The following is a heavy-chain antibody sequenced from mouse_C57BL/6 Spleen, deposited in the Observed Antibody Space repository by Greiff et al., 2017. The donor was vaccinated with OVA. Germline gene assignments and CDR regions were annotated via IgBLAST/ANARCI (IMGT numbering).Heavy chain of an antibody. CDR1: GYTFTDYY. J-gene: IGHJ3*01. D-gene: IGHD2-4*01. V-gene: IGHV1-19*01. Sequence: VQLQQSGPVLVKPGASVKMSCKASGYTFTDYYMNWVKQSHGKSLEWIGVINPCNGGTSYNQKFKGKATLTVAKSSSTAYMELNSLTSEDSAVYYCAHLGDYDYDDGFAYWGQGTLVTVSA. CDR3: AHLGDYDYDDGFAY. CDR2: INPCNGGT.